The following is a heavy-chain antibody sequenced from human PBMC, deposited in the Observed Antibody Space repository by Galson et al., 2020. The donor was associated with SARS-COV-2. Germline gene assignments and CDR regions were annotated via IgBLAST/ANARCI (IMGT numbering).Heavy chain of an antibody. J-gene: IGHJ6*02. CDR1: GFTFSSYW. Sequence: GESLKISCAASGFTFSSYWMSWVRQAPGKGLEWVANIKQDGSEKYYVDSVKGRFTISRDNAKNSLYLQMNSLSAEDTAVYYCARDSYCSGGSCYYYGMDVWGQGTTVTVSS. CDR3: ARDSYCSGGSCYYYGMDV. D-gene: IGHD2-15*01. V-gene: IGHV3-7*01. CDR2: IKQDGSEK.